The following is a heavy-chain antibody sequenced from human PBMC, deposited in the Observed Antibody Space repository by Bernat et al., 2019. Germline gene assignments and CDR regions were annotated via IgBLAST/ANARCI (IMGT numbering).Heavy chain of an antibody. CDR1: GGSISSSSYY. D-gene: IGHD6-19*01. CDR2: IYYSGST. V-gene: IGHV4-39*01. J-gene: IGHJ4*02. Sequence: QLQLQESGPGLVKPSETLSLTCTVSGGSISSSSYYWGWIRQPPGKGLEWIGSIYYSGSTYYNPSLKSRVTISVDTSKNQFSLKLSSVTAADTAVYYCARRDSSEYYFDYWGQGTLVTVFS. CDR3: ARRDSSEYYFDY.